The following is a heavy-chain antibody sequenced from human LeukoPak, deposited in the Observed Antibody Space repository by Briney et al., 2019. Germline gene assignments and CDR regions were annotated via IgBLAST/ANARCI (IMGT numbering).Heavy chain of an antibody. V-gene: IGHV4-4*02. CDR1: GSSISSSNW. J-gene: IGHJ4*02. CDR2: IYHSGST. CDR3: AREVPQLWFGELLPSYFDY. D-gene: IGHD3-10*01. Sequence: SETLSLTCAVSGSSISSSNWWSWVRQPPGKGLEWIGEIYHSGSTNYNPSLKSRVTISVDKSKNQFSLKLSSVTAADTAVYYCAREVPQLWFGELLPSYFDYWGQETLVTVSS.